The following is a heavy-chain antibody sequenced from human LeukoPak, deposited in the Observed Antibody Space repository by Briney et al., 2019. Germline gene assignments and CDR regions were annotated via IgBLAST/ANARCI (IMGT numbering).Heavy chain of an antibody. CDR1: GYTFTGYY. Sequence: ASVKVSCKASGYTFTGYYMHWVRQAPGQGLEWMGRINPNSGGTNYAQKFQGRVTMTRDTSISTAYMELSRLRSDDTAVYYCAMNFWSGHYTLFDYWGQGTLVTVSS. CDR2: INPNSGGT. CDR3: AMNFWSGHYTLFDY. D-gene: IGHD3-3*01. J-gene: IGHJ4*02. V-gene: IGHV1-2*06.